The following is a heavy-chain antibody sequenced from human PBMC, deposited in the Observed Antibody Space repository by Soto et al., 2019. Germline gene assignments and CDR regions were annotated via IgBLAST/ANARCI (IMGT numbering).Heavy chain of an antibody. CDR2: IYWDDDK. J-gene: IGHJ6*02. D-gene: IGHD2-21*02. CDR3: IQSRCGGDCLQSYASHYYYGMDV. CDR1: GFSLSTSGVG. V-gene: IGHV2-5*02. Sequence: QITLKESGPTLVKPTQTLTLTCTFSGFSLSTSGVGVGWIRQPPGKALEWLALIYWDDDKRYSPSLRSRLTSSKDNSKYQVVLKMTNMDPVDTATYHCIQSRCGGDCLQSYASHYYYGMDVWGQGTTVTVSS.